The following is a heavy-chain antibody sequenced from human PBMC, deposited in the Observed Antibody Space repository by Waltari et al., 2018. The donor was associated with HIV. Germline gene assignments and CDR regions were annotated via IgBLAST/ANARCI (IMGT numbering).Heavy chain of an antibody. V-gene: IGHV1-18*01. CDR1: GYPFINYP. Sequence: QIRLFQSEHAVRKPGASVTISCRTSGYPFINYPVTWVRQSLGQRLDWMGGITRYTANTNYTRESQGRVTLTTDAAAATASLELRDLRPDDTAIYFCTRGNIWGSYRYFDYWGPGTLVTVS. CDR2: ITRYTANT. J-gene: IGHJ4*02. D-gene: IGHD3-16*02. CDR3: TRGNIWGSYRYFDY.